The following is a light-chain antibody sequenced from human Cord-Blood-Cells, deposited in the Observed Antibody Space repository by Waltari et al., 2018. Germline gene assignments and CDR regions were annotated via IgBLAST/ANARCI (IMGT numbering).Light chain of an antibody. CDR2: AAS. V-gene: IGKV1-39*01. CDR3: QQSYSTPIT. J-gene: IGKJ5*01. Sequence: IQMTQSPSSLSASVGDRVTITCRASQSISSYLNWYQQKPGKAPKLLIYAASSMQSGVPSRFSGSASGTDFTVTISSLQPEDFPTYYCQQSYSTPITFDQGTRLEI. CDR1: QSISSY.